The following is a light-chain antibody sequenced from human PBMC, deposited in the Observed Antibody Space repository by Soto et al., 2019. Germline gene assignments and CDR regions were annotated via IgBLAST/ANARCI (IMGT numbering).Light chain of an antibody. V-gene: IGKV1-5*01. CDR3: QQSYSTPYT. CDR1: QSISNW. Sequence: DIQMTQSPSTLSASVGDRVTITCRASQSISNWLAWYQQKPGKVPKLLIYDASSLESGVPSRFSGSGSGTEFSLTISSLQPEDFATYYCQQSYSTPYTFGQGTKLEIK. J-gene: IGKJ2*01. CDR2: DAS.